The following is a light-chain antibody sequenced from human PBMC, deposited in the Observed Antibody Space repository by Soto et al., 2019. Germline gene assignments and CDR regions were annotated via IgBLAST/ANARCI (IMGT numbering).Light chain of an antibody. CDR3: SSYTSSSYVV. CDR2: DVS. V-gene: IGLV2-14*01. Sequence: QSALTQPASVSGSPGQSITISCTGTSSDVGCYNYVSWYQQHPGKAPKLMIYDVSNRPSGVSNRFSGSKSGNTASLTISGLQAEDEADYYCSSYTSSSYVVFGGGTKLTV. CDR1: SSDVGCYNY. J-gene: IGLJ2*01.